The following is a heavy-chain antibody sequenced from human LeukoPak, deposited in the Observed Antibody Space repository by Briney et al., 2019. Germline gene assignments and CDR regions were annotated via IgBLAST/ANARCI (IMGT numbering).Heavy chain of an antibody. D-gene: IGHD5-12*01. CDR3: ARTPDLASFDY. Sequence: SVKVSCKASGGTFSSYAISWVRQAPGQGLEWMGRIIPILGIANYAQKFQGRVTITADKSTSTAYMELSSLRSEDTAVYYCARTPDLASFDYWGQGTLVTVPS. CDR1: GGTFSSYA. V-gene: IGHV1-69*04. CDR2: IIPILGIA. J-gene: IGHJ4*02.